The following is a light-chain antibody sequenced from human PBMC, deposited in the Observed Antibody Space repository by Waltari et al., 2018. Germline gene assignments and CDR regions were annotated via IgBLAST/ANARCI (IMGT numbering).Light chain of an antibody. CDR3: QQSYSTPPT. J-gene: IGKJ5*01. Sequence: DIQMTQSPSSLAASVGDRVPITCRASQSISSYLNWYQQKPRKAPKLMIYAASSLQSGVPSRFSGSGSGTDFTLTISSLQPEDFATYYCQQSYSTPPTFGQGTRLEIK. CDR1: QSISSY. V-gene: IGKV1-39*01. CDR2: AAS.